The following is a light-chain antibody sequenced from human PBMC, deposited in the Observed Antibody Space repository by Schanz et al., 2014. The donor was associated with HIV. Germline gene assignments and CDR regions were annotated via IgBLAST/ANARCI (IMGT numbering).Light chain of an antibody. J-gene: IGKJ1*01. CDR2: DTN. CDR1: QSVSRY. CDR3: QQYNTYSRT. V-gene: IGKV3-15*01. Sequence: EIVMTQSPAILSVSPGERVTLSCRARQSVSRYLAWYQHKPGQAPRLLMYDTNTRATGIPARISGSGSGTEFTLTISSLQSDDFATYYCQQYNTYSRTFGPGTKVEVK.